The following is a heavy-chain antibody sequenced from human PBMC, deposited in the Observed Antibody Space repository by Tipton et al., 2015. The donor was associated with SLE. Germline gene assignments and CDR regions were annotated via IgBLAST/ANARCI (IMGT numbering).Heavy chain of an antibody. CDR3: VSKPEGDY. CDR1: GGSISSHY. J-gene: IGHJ4*02. Sequence: TLSLTCTVSGGSISSHYWSWIRQPAGKGLEWIGRIYTSGSTNYNTSFKSRVTIAADPSKNQFSLRLSSVTVADTAVYYCVSKPEGDYWGQGTLVTVSS. V-gene: IGHV4-4*07. CDR2: IYTSGST.